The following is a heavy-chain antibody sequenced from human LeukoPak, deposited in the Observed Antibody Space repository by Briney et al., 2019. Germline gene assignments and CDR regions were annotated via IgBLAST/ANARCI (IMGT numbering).Heavy chain of an antibody. CDR3: AAYYYGSGSSSNTLNQIDY. V-gene: IGHV3-9*01. CDR2: VRWKRGTI. Sequence: GGSLRLSCAASGFTLEDYAMHCVRQAPGKGLECVSGVRWKRGTIGYADSVNGRFTISRDNAKNSLYLQMNSLRAEDTAVYYCAAYYYGSGSSSNTLNQIDYWGQGTLVTVSS. J-gene: IGHJ4*02. CDR1: GFTLEDYA. D-gene: IGHD3-10*01.